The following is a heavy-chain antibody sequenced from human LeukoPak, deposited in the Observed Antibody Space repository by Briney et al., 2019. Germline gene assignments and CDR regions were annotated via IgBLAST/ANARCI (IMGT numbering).Heavy chain of an antibody. CDR1: GFTFSSYW. Sequence: GGSLRLSCAASGFTFSSYWMSWVRQAPGKGLEWVSTISPSGGVTFYSDSVRGRFTISRDYSKDTLFLQMNSLRAEDTALYYCAKAHVPTMIRGVVSSDWGQGTLVTVSS. CDR3: AKAHVPTMIRGVVSSD. D-gene: IGHD3-10*01. J-gene: IGHJ4*02. V-gene: IGHV3-23*01. CDR2: ISPSGGVT.